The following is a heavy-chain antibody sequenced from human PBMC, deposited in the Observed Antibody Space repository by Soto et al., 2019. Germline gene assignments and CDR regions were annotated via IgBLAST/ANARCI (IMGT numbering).Heavy chain of an antibody. CDR3: ARVTGEWLRLPLGY. Sequence: ASVKVSCKASGYTFIGYYIHWVRQAPGQGPEWMGWINPNSGGTNYAQKFQGRVTMTRDTSISTAYMELSRLRSDDTAVYYCARVTGEWLRLPLGYWGQGTLVTVSS. D-gene: IGHD5-12*01. J-gene: IGHJ4*02. V-gene: IGHV1-2*02. CDR2: INPNSGGT. CDR1: GYTFIGYY.